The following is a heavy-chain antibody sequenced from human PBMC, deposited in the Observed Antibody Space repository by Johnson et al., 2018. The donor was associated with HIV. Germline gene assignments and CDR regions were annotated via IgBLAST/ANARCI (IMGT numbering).Heavy chain of an antibody. D-gene: IGHD4-23*01. V-gene: IGHV3-66*02. CDR3: VKPPREVTVVDAFDI. CDR2: IYSGGST. J-gene: IGHJ3*02. CDR1: GFTVSSNY. Sequence: MQLVESGGGLVQPGGSLRLSCAASGFTVSSNYMSWVRQAPGKGLEWVSVIYSGGSTYYADSVKGRFTISRDTSKNMLYLQMNSLRPEDTALYSCVKPPREVTVVDAFDIWGQGTMVTVSS.